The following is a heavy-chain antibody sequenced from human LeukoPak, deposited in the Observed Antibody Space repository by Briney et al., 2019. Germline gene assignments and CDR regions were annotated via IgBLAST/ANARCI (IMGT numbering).Heavy chain of an antibody. CDR2: LSSSGVRT. D-gene: IGHD6-13*01. CDR1: GFALSSFA. V-gene: IGHV3-23*01. Sequence: GGSLRLSCTASGFALSSFAMSWVRQAPGKGLELVSTLSSSGVRTYYADSVKGRLTISRDNSLNTVFLQMNSLRGEDTAIYYCAKNKGQLVPNYCMNVWGKGTTVTVSS. J-gene: IGHJ6*03. CDR3: AKNKGQLVPNYCMNV.